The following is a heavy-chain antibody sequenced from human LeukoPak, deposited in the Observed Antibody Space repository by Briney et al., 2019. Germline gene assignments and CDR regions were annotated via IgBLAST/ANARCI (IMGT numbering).Heavy chain of an antibody. Sequence: GGSLRLSCVASGLTVTNNYWNWVRQPPGKGPKWISLIYINGNTPYAASVKGRFNFSRDISKNTLYLQMNSLRVEDTGVYYCVYGDYPLTYWGQGTLVSVSS. CDR1: GLTVTNNY. V-gene: IGHV3-66*01. CDR3: VYGDYPLTY. J-gene: IGHJ4*02. CDR2: IYINGNT. D-gene: IGHD4-17*01.